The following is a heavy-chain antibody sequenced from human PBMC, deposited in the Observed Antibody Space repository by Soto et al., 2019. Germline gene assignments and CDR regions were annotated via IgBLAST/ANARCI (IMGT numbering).Heavy chain of an antibody. CDR1: GYTLTELS. CDR2: IDPEDGET. D-gene: IGHD6-13*01. J-gene: IGHJ5*02. CDR3: ARGRIAAAGNWFDP. Sequence: ASVKVSCKVSGYTLTELSMHWVRQAPGKGLEWMGGIDPEDGETIYAQKFQGRVTMTGNTSTSTAYMELSSLRSEDTAVYYCARGRIAAAGNWFDPWGQGTLVTVSS. V-gene: IGHV1-24*01.